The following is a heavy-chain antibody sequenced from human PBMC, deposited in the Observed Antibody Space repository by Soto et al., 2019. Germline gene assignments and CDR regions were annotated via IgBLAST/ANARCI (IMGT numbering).Heavy chain of an antibody. D-gene: IGHD3-16*02. V-gene: IGHV3-49*03. CDR2: IRSKAYGGTT. CDR3: TRDPVFPAYYDYIWGSYRFDY. CDR1: GFTFGDYA. Sequence: GGSLRLSCTASGFTFGDYAMSWFRQAPGKGLEWVGFIRSKAYGGTTEYAASVKGRFTISRDDSKSIAYLQMNSLKTEDTAVYYCTRDPVFPAYYDYIWGSYRFDYWGQGTLVTVSS. J-gene: IGHJ4*02.